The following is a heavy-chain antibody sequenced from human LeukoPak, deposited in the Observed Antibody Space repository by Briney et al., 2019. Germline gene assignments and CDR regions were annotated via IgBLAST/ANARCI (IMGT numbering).Heavy chain of an antibody. CDR1: GGSVSSSAYF. CDR3: EPKEGHCTRTTCSVTYNGLYV. CDR2: VYHSGRT. D-gene: IGHD2-2*01. V-gene: IGHV4-39*01. J-gene: IGHJ6*02. Sequence: SETLSLTCSVSGGSVSSSAYFWSWSRQPPGKGLEWLGSVYHSGRTYDNPSLKSRVTMSIDTSKNQISLKLSLVTAADTAVYYCEPKEGHCTRTTCSVTYNGLYVWGQGTTAVVSS.